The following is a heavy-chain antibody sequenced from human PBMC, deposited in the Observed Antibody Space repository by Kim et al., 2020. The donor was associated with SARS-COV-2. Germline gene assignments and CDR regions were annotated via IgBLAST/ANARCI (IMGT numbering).Heavy chain of an antibody. CDR2: FSRSGSAT. J-gene: IGHJ4*01. Sequence: GGSLRLSCAASGFTFSTYAMSWVRQAPGKGLEWVSTFSRSGSATYYADSLKGRFTISRDISKNTLYLQMNSLRAEDSALYYYAKRGYCTSSSCYHYFD. CDR3: AKRGYCTSSSCYHYFD. D-gene: IGHD2-2*01. CDR1: GFTFSTYA. V-gene: IGHV3-23*01.